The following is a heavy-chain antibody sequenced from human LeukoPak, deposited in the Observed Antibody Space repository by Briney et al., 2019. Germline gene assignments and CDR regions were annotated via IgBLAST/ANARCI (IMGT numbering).Heavy chain of an antibody. V-gene: IGHV3-23*01. Sequence: GGSLRLSCAASGFTFSSYAMSWVRQAPGKGLEWVSAISGSGGSTYYADSVKGRFTISRDNSKNTLYLQMNSLRAEDTAVYYCAKRVAVAKNYYYYMDVWGKGTTVTVSS. CDR2: ISGSGGST. CDR1: GFTFSSYA. J-gene: IGHJ6*03. CDR3: AKRVAVAKNYYYYMDV. D-gene: IGHD6-19*01.